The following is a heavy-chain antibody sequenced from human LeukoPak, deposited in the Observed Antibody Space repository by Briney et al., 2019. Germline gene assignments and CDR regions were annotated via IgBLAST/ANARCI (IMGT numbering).Heavy chain of an antibody. CDR1: GGSISSYY. V-gene: IGHV4-59*01. CDR3: ARGSEEYYDFSSGLDSFQH. D-gene: IGHD3-3*01. Sequence: SETLSLTCTVSGGSISSYYWSWIRQPPGKGLEWIGYIYYSGSTNYNPSLKSRVTISVDPSKNQFSLKLSSVTAADTAVYYCARGSEEYYDFSSGLDSFQHWGQGTLVTVSS. J-gene: IGHJ1*01. CDR2: IYYSGST.